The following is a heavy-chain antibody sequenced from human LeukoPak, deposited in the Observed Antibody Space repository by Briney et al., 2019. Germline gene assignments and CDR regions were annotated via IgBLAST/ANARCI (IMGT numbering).Heavy chain of an antibody. V-gene: IGHV4-59*01. J-gene: IGHJ4*02. Sequence: SETLSLTCTVSGGSITNYYWSWIRQPPGEGLEWIGYVYHSGSTNYNPSHKSRVTVSVDMAKNQISLKMSSVTAADTAVYYCAREDGYNYDYWGQGTLVTVSS. CDR2: VYHSGST. D-gene: IGHD5-24*01. CDR1: GGSITNYY. CDR3: AREDGYNYDY.